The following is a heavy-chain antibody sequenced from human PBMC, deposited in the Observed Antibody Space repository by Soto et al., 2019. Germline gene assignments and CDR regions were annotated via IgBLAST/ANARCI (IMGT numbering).Heavy chain of an antibody. CDR1: GGSFSGYY. CDR3: ARGRQDIIVEPAPSWFDP. D-gene: IGHD2-2*01. CDR2: ITHSGST. J-gene: IGHJ5*02. Sequence: QVQLQQWGAGLLKPSETLSLTCAVYGGSFSGYYWTWIRQPPGKGLEWIAEITHSGSTNYNPSLKSRLTISVDTSKNPFSLRMTSVTAADTALYYCARGRQDIIVEPAPSWFDPWGQGTLVTVSS. V-gene: IGHV4-34*01.